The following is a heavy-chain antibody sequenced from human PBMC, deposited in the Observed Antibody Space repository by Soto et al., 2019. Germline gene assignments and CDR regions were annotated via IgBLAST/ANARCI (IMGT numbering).Heavy chain of an antibody. Sequence: ASVKVSCKASGGTFSSYAISWVRQAPGQGLEWMGGIIPIFGTANYAQKFQGRVTITADESTSTAYMELSSLRSEDTAVYYCARALGQWLEGSWFDPWGQGTLVTVSS. J-gene: IGHJ5*02. CDR1: GGTFSSYA. D-gene: IGHD6-19*01. V-gene: IGHV1-69*13. CDR2: IIPIFGTA. CDR3: ARALGQWLEGSWFDP.